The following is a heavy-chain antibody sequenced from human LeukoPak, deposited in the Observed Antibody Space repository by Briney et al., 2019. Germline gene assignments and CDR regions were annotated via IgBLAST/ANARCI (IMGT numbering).Heavy chain of an antibody. CDR1: GFTFISYW. CDR3: TSQGREGWFDP. CDR2: INSDGSST. J-gene: IGHJ5*02. V-gene: IGHV3-74*01. D-gene: IGHD1-26*01. Sequence: PGGSLRLSCAASGFTFISYWMHWVRHAPGKGLVWVSRINSDGSSTSCADSVKGRFTISRDNAKNTLYLQMNSLRAEDTAVYYCTSQGREGWFDPWGQGTLVTVSS.